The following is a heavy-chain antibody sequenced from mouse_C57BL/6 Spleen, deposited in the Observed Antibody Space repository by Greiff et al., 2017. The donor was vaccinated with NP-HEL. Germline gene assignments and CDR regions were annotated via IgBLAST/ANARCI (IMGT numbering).Heavy chain of an antibody. D-gene: IGHD1-1*01. CDR2: IYPRSGNT. V-gene: IGHV1-81*01. CDR1: GYTFTSYG. CDR3: ARPYYYGSSLDY. Sequence: QVQLKQSGAELARPGASVKLSCKASGYTFTSYGISWVKQRTGQGLEWIGEIYPRSGNTYYNEKFKGKATLTADKSSSTAYMELRSLTSEDSAVYFCARPYYYGSSLDYWGQGTTLTVSS. J-gene: IGHJ2*01.